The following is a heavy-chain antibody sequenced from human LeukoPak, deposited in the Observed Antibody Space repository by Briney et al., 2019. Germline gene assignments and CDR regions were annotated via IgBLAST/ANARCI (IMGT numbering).Heavy chain of an antibody. CDR1: GYTSTDYY. J-gene: IGHJ4*02. Sequence: ASVKVSCKASGYTSTDYYMHWVRQAPGQGLEWMGWINPKSGGTNYTQKFQGRVTMTRDTSISTAYMELSRPRSDDTAVYYCARGGHKNLDQLGRRGDYWGQGTLVTVSS. CDR3: ARGGHKNLDQLGRRGDY. CDR2: INPKSGGT. V-gene: IGHV1-2*02. D-gene: IGHD1-1*01.